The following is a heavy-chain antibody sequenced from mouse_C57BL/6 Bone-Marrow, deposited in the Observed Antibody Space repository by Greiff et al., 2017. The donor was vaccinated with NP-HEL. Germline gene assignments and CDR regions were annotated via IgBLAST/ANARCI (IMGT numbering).Heavy chain of an antibody. Sequence: QVQLQQPGAELVKPGASVKLSCKASGYTFTSYWMHWVKQRPGQGLEWIGMIHPNSGSTNYNEKFKSKATLTVDKSSSTAYMQLSSLTSEDSAVYYCSYYGSSYCYFDVWGTGTTVTVSS. D-gene: IGHD1-1*01. CDR1: GYTFTSYW. J-gene: IGHJ1*03. CDR2: IHPNSGST. V-gene: IGHV1-64*01. CDR3: SYYGSSYCYFDV.